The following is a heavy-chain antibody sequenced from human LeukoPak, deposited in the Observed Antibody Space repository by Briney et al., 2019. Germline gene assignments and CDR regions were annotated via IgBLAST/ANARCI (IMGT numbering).Heavy chain of an antibody. CDR1: GFTFSNYW. D-gene: IGHD3-10*01. V-gene: IGHV3-74*01. CDR3: ARDRKSGESSEIDF. J-gene: IGHJ4*02. Sequence: GGSLRLSCAASGFTFSNYWVHWVRQAPGKGLVWVSRINRDGSTTNYADSVKGRFTVSRDNAKHTLNLQMNSLRAEHTAVYYCARDRKSGESSEIDFWGQGTLVTVSS. CDR2: INRDGSTT.